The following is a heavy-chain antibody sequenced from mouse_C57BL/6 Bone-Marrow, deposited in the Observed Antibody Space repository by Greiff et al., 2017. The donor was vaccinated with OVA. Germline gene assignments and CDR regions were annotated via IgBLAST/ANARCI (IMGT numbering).Heavy chain of an antibody. V-gene: IGHV1-64*01. CDR3: ARDGYYGMDY. CDR2: IHPNTGSN. CDR1: GYTFTSYW. Sequence: QVQLQQPGPELVKPGASVTLSCKASGYTFTSYWMHWVKQRPGQGLEWIGMIHPNTGSNNYNEKFKSKATLTVDKSTSTAYMQISSLTSENSAVYYCARDGYYGMDYWGQGTSVTVSS. D-gene: IGHD2-3*01. J-gene: IGHJ4*01.